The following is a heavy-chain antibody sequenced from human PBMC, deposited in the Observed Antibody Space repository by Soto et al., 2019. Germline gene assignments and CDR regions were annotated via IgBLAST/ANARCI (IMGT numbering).Heavy chain of an antibody. CDR1: GFTFSSYA. Sequence: AGGSLRLSCAASGFTFSSYAMSWVRQAPGKGLEWVSAISGSGGSTYYADSVKGRFTISRDNSKNTLYLQMNSLRAQDTAVYYCAKDLASLAAAADDAFDIWGQGTMVTVS. D-gene: IGHD6-13*01. J-gene: IGHJ3*02. CDR2: ISGSGGST. CDR3: AKDLASLAAAADDAFDI. V-gene: IGHV3-23*01.